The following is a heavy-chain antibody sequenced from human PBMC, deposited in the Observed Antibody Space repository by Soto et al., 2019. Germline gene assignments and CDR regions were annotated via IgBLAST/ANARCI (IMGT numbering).Heavy chain of an antibody. V-gene: IGHV4-34*01. D-gene: IGHD6-13*01. J-gene: IGHJ6*02. Sequence: SETLSLTVACYSGAFIWCYGSWIRQPPGKGLEWIGEINHSGSTNYNPSLKSRVTISVDTSKNQFSLKLSSVTAADTAVYYCARGLGSSWLGPLYYYGMDVWAQGTTVPVS. CDR2: INHSGST. CDR1: SGAFIWCY. CDR3: ARGLGSSWLGPLYYYGMDV.